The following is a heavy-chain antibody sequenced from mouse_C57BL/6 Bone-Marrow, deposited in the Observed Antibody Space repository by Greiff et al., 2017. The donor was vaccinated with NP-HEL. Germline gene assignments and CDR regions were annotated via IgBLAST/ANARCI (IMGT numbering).Heavy chain of an antibody. J-gene: IGHJ1*03. Sequence: EVKLMESGGGLVKPGGSLKLSCAASGFTFSDYGMHWVRQAPEKGLEWVAYISSGSSTIYYADTVKGRFTISRYNAKHPLFLQMTSLRSEDTAMYYCANYGSSGYFDVWGTGTTVTVSS. CDR3: ANYGSSGYFDV. V-gene: IGHV5-17*01. CDR2: ISSGSSTI. D-gene: IGHD1-1*01. CDR1: GFTFSDYG.